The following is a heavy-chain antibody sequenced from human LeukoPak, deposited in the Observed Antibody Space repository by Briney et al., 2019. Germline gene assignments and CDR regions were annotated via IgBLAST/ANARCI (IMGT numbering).Heavy chain of an antibody. J-gene: IGHJ4*02. CDR2: IYYSGST. Sequence: SQTLSLTCTVSGGSISSYYWSWIRQPPGKGLEWIGYIYYSGSTNYNPSLKSRVTISVDTSKNQFSLKLSSVTAADTAVYYCARVSYSSGWYDDYFDYWGQGTLVTVSS. D-gene: IGHD6-19*01. CDR1: GGSISSYY. V-gene: IGHV4-59*01. CDR3: ARVSYSSGWYDDYFDY.